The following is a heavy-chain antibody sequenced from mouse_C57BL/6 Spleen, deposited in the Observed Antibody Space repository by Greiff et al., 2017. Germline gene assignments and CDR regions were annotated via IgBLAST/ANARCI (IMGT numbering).Heavy chain of an antibody. Sequence: VQLQQPGAELVKPGASVKLSCTASGFNINDYYMHWVKQRPEQGLEWIGRIDPEDGETKYAPKFQGKATITADTSSNTAYLQLSSLTSEDTAVYYCARSDYYGSGYGWYFGGWGTGATVTVSS. V-gene: IGHV14-2*01. CDR2: IDPEDGET. D-gene: IGHD1-1*01. CDR3: ARSDYYGSGYGWYFGG. CDR1: GFNINDYY. J-gene: IGHJ1*03.